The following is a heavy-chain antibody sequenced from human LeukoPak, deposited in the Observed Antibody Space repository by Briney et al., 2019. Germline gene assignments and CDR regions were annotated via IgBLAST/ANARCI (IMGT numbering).Heavy chain of an antibody. CDR1: GGSFSGYY. D-gene: IGHD3-10*01. Sequence: PSETLSLTCAVYGGSFSGYYWSWIRQPPGKGLEWIGEINHSGSTNYNPFLKSRVTISVDTSKNQFSLKLSSVTAADTAVYYCARELGYYGSGSYFDYWGQGTLVTVSS. V-gene: IGHV4-34*01. J-gene: IGHJ4*02. CDR3: ARELGYYGSGSYFDY. CDR2: INHSGST.